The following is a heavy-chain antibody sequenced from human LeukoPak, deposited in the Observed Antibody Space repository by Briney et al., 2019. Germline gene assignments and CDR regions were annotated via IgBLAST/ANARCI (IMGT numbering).Heavy chain of an antibody. V-gene: IGHV4-39*07. CDR2: IYYSGST. CDR1: GGSISSSSYY. D-gene: IGHD2-21*01. CDR3: ARGGSYCGGDCYPYYFDY. Sequence: SETLSLTCTVSGGSISSSSYYWGWIRQTPGKGLEWIGSIYYSGSTYYNPSLKSRVTISVDTSKNQFSLKLSSVTAADTAVYYCARGGSYCGGDCYPYYFDYWGQGTLVTVSS. J-gene: IGHJ4*02.